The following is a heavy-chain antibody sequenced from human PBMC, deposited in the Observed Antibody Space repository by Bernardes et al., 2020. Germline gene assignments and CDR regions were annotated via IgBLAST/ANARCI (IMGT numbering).Heavy chain of an antibody. CDR1: GFTFSSYA. Sequence: GGSLRLSCAASGFTFSSYAMGWVRQAPGKGLEWVSSISDSGTNTYYADSVKGRFTISRDNSKNTLYVQMNSLRAEDTALYYCAKDRTPMVTEYWGQGTLVTVSS. J-gene: IGHJ4*02. CDR2: ISDSGTNT. V-gene: IGHV3-23*01. CDR3: AKDRTPMVTEY. D-gene: IGHD5-18*01.